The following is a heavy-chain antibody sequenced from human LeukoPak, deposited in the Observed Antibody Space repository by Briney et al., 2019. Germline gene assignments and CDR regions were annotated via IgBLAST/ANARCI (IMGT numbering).Heavy chain of an antibody. CDR1: GGSISSYY. J-gene: IGHJ4*02. V-gene: IGHV4-59*04. CDR3: ATESGALFDY. Sequence: SETLSLTCTVSGGSISSYYWSWIRQPPGKGLEWIGSIYHSGSTYYNPSLKSRVTISVDTSKNQFSLKLSSVTAADTAVYYCATESGALFDYWGQGTLVTVSS. D-gene: IGHD1-1*01. CDR2: IYHSGST.